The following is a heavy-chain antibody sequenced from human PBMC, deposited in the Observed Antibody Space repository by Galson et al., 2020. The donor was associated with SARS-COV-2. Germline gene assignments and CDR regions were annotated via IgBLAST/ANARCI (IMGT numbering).Heavy chain of an antibody. Sequence: SETLSLTCTVSVGSINSGDYYWSWIRQHPGKGLEWIGYIYYSGPTYYNPSLESRVTISVDTSKNQFSLKLSSVTAADTAVFYCAREPYSSSWYTRKWFDPWGQGTLVTVSS. CDR2: IYYSGPT. D-gene: IGHD6-13*01. V-gene: IGHV4-31*03. CDR1: VGSINSGDYY. J-gene: IGHJ5*02. CDR3: AREPYSSSWYTRKWFDP.